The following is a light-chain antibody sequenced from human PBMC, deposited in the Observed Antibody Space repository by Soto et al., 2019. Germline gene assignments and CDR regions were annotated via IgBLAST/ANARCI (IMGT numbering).Light chain of an antibody. CDR3: QQRSNWPPSIT. CDR1: QSVSSY. V-gene: IGKV3-11*01. CDR2: DAS. Sequence: EIVLTQSPATLSLSPGERATLSCRASQSVSSYLAWYQQKPGQAPRLLIYDASNRATGIPARFRGSGSGTDFTLTISSLEPEDFAVYYCQQRSNWPPSITFGQGTRLEI. J-gene: IGKJ5*01.